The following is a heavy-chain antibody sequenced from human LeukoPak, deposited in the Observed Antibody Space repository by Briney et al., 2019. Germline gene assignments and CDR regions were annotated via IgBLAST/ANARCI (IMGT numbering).Heavy chain of an antibody. CDR3: AKSSCGAFDI. Sequence: GGSLRLSCAASGFTFSSYWMHWVRQAPGKGLVWVSRIDSAGSSTDYADSVKGRITISRDNAKNTLYLQMDSLRADDTAVYYCAKSSCGAFDIWGQGTMVTVS. J-gene: IGHJ3*02. V-gene: IGHV3-74*01. CDR2: IDSAGSST. D-gene: IGHD2-21*01. CDR1: GFTFSSYW.